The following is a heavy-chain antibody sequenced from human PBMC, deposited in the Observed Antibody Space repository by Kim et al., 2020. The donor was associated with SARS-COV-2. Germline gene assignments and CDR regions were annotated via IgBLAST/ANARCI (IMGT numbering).Heavy chain of an antibody. J-gene: IGHJ5*02. V-gene: IGHV3-53*01. D-gene: IGHD7-27*01. CDR3: RRGHWGDTPS. CDR1: RFIVTNHY. Sequence: GGSLRLSCAASRFIVTNHYLTWVRQAPGKGLEWLSMIHIDGTTYYADSVRGRFTISRDTSENTLYLQMNNLRAEDTAIYFCRRGHWGDTPSWGQGTRVTISS. CDR2: IHIDGTT.